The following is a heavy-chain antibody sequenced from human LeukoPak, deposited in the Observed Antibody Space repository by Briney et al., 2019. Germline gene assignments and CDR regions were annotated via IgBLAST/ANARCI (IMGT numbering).Heavy chain of an antibody. CDR1: GFTFSSYG. J-gene: IGHJ4*02. V-gene: IGHV3-30*18. CDR2: ISYDGSNK. Sequence: PEGSLRLSCAASGFTFSSYGMHWVRQAPGKGLEWVAVISYDGSNKYYADSVKGRFTISRDNSKNTLYLQMNSLRAEDTAVYYCAKDAHNWNYGYWGQGTLVTVSS. D-gene: IGHD1-7*01. CDR3: AKDAHNWNYGY.